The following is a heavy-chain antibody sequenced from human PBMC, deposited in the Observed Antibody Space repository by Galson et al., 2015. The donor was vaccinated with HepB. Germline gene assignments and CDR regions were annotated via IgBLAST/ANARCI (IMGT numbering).Heavy chain of an antibody. Sequence: SLRLSCAASGFIFSDYYMSWIRHAPGKGLEWVSYISSSGSTIYYADSVKGRFTISRDNAKNSLYLQMNSLRAEDTAVYYCARVSSGYEDWFDPWGQGTLVTVSS. CDR2: ISSSGSTI. CDR3: ARVSSGYEDWFDP. CDR1: GFIFSDYY. D-gene: IGHD5-12*01. J-gene: IGHJ5*02. V-gene: IGHV3-11*01.